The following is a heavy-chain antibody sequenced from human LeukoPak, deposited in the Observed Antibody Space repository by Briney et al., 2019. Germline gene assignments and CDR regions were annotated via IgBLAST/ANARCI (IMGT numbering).Heavy chain of an antibody. CDR2: IYYSGGS. CDR3: ARSPGYCSGGSCYSNYPFDY. D-gene: IGHD2-15*01. CDR1: GGSISSGDYY. J-gene: IGHJ4*02. V-gene: IGHV4-39*07. Sequence: SETLSLTCTVSGGSISSGDYYWGWIRQPPGKGLEWIGSIYYSGGSYYNPSLKSRVTISVDTSKNQFSLKLSSVTAADTAVYYCARSPGYCSGGSCYSNYPFDYWGQGTLVTVSS.